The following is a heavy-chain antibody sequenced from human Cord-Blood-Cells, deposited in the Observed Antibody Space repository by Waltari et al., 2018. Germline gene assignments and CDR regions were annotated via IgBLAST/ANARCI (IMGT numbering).Heavy chain of an antibody. CDR3: ARSCSSTSCYYYYYYGMDV. V-gene: IGHV1-18*01. D-gene: IGHD2-2*01. J-gene: IGHJ6*02. CDR2: ISAYNGNT. Sequence: QVQLVQSGAEVKKPGASVKVSCKASGYTFTSYGISWVRQAPGQGLEWMGWISAYNGNTNYAQKLQGRVTMTTYTSTSTAYIELRILRSEDTAVYYCARSCSSTSCYYYYYYGMDVWGQGTTVTVSS. CDR1: GYTFTSYG.